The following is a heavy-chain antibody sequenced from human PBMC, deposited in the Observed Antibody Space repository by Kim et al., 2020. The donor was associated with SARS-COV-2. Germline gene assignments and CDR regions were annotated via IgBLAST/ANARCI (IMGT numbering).Heavy chain of an antibody. CDR3: ARQLPGYSSGWYPANWFDP. D-gene: IGHD6-19*01. CDR1: GGSISSSSYY. Sequence: SETLSLTCTVSGGSISSSSYYWGWIRQPPGKGLEWIGSIYYSGSTYYNPSLKSRVTISVDTSKNQFSLKLGSVTAADTAVYYCARQLPGYSSGWYPANWFDPWGQGTLVTVSS. V-gene: IGHV4-39*01. J-gene: IGHJ5*02. CDR2: IYYSGST.